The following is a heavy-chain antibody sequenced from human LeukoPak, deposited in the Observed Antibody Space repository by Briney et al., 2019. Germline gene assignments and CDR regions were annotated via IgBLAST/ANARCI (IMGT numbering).Heavy chain of an antibody. CDR1: GYTFTGYY. J-gene: IGHJ6*02. CDR3: ARVGIRIAAAPYSNYYYGMDV. V-gene: IGHV1-18*04. D-gene: IGHD6-13*01. Sequence: GASVKVSCKTSGYTFTGYYMHWVRQAPGQGLEWMGWISAYNGNTNYAQKLQGRVTMTTDTSTSTAYMELRSLRSDDTAVYYCARVGIRIAAAPYSNYYYGMDVWGQGTTVTVSS. CDR2: ISAYNGNT.